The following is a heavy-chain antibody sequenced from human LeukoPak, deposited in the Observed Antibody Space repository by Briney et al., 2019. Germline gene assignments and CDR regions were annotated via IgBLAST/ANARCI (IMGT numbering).Heavy chain of an antibody. CDR2: IYSGGST. CDR1: GFXVSSNY. V-gene: IGHV3-66*01. Sequence: PGGSLRLSCAASGFXVSSNYMSWVRQAPGKGLEWLSVIYSGGSTYYADSVKGRFTISRDNSKNTLYLQMNSLRAEDTAVYYCARASVSITGTRGGMDVWGQGTTVTVSS. D-gene: IGHD1/OR15-1a*01. J-gene: IGHJ6*02. CDR3: ARASVSITGTRGGMDV.